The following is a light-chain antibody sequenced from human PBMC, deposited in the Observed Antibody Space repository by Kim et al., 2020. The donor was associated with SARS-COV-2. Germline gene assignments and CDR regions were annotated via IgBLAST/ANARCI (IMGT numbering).Light chain of an antibody. CDR3: QAWDSSTYV. Sequence: YELTQPPSVSVSPGQTAIITCSGDKLGDKYACWYQQKPGQSPVLVIYQDSKRPSGIPERFSGSNSGNTATLTISGTQAMDEADYYCQAWDSSTYVFGTGTKVTVL. CDR1: KLGDKY. J-gene: IGLJ1*01. CDR2: QDS. V-gene: IGLV3-1*01.